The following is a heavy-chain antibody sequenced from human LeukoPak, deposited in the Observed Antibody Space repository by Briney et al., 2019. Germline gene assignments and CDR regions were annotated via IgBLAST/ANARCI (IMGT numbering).Heavy chain of an antibody. CDR2: IYYSGST. CDR3: ARVPMTTAPYFDY. V-gene: IGHV4-31*03. D-gene: IGHD4-17*01. CDR1: GGSISSGGYY. J-gene: IGHJ4*02. Sequence: SETLSLTCTVSGGSISSGGYYWSWIRQHPGKGLEWIGYIYYSGSTYYNPSLKSRVTISVDTSKNQFSLKLSSVTAADTAVYYCARVPMTTAPYFDYWGQGTLVTVSS.